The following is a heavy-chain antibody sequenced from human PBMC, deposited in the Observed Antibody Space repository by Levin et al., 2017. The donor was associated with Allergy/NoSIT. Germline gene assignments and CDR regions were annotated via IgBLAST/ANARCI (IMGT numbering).Heavy chain of an antibody. CDR1: GFTFITYW. Sequence: GGSLRLSCEGSGFTFITYWMSWVRQAPGKGLEWVANIKQDGSDKYYVDSLRGRFTISRDNAKNSLFLQMNSLRAEDTAVYYCATSSDSPGNHWGLGTLVTVSS. D-gene: IGHD3-22*01. CDR2: IKQDGSDK. CDR3: ATSSDSPGNH. J-gene: IGHJ5*02. V-gene: IGHV3-7*01.